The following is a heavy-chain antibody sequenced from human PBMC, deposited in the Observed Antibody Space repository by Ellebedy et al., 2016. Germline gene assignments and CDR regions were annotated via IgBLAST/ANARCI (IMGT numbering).Heavy chain of an antibody. J-gene: IGHJ4*01. D-gene: IGHD2-2*02. V-gene: IGHV3-23*01. CDR2: ISASASTT. CDR3: ARERDIVIALAAIRDTSFDY. Sequence: GGSLRLSXAASGFTFRNFATGWVRQAPGKGLERASMISASASTTHYADSVKGRFTISRDNSKNTLYLQMNSLRAEDTALYYCARERDIVIALAAIRDTSFDYWGHGTLVTVSS. CDR1: GFTFRNFA.